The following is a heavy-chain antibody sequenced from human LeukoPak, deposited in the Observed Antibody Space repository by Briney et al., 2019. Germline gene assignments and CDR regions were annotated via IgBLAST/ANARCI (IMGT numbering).Heavy chain of an antibody. D-gene: IGHD6-13*01. CDR1: GFTVSSKY. V-gene: IGHV3-66*01. Sequence: GSLRLSCAASGFTVSSKYMSWVRQAPGKGLEWVSVIYSGGTTYYADSVKGRFTISRDNSKNTLYPQMNSLRVEDTAVYYCAREVAADYWGQGTLVTVSS. J-gene: IGHJ4*02. CDR2: IYSGGTT. CDR3: AREVAADY.